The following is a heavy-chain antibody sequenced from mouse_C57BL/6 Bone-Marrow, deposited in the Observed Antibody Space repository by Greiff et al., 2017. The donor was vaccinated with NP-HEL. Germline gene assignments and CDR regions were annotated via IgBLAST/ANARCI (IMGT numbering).Heavy chain of an antibody. J-gene: IGHJ4*01. CDR1: GYTFTSYW. V-gene: IGHV1-55*01. D-gene: IGHD3-2*02. Sequence: QVQLKQPGAELVKPGASVKMSCKASGYTFTSYWITWVKQRPGQGLEWIGDIYPGSGSTNYNEKFKSKATLTVDTSSSTAYMPLSSLPSEDSALSECGGSLDSSGAMDYWGQGTSVTVAS. CDR2: IYPGSGST. CDR3: GGSLDSSGAMDY.